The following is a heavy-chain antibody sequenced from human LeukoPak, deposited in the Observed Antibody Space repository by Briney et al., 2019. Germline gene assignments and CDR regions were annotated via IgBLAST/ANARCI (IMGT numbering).Heavy chain of an antibody. J-gene: IGHJ4*02. Sequence: GASEKVSCKASGYTFTGYYMHWVRQAPGQGLEWMGWINPNSGGTNYAQKFQGRVTMTRDTSISTAYMELSRLRSDDTAVYYCARGSTGTYYGSGSVDYWGQGTLVTVSS. V-gene: IGHV1-2*02. D-gene: IGHD3-10*01. CDR2: INPNSGGT. CDR1: GYTFTGYY. CDR3: ARGSTGTYYGSGSVDY.